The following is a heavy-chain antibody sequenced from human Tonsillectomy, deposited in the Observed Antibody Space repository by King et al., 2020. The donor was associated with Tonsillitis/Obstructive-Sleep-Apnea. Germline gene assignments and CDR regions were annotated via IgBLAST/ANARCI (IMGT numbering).Heavy chain of an antibody. CDR2: ISSSSSTI. CDR1: GFTFSSYS. CDR3: ARDPKLRLGELSLSRDDY. D-gene: IGHD3-16*02. V-gene: IGHV3-48*02. Sequence: VQLVESGGGLVQPGGSLRLSCAASGFTFSSYSMNWVRQAPGKGLEWVSYISSSSSTIYYADSVKGRFTISRDNAKNSLYLQMNSLRDEDTAVYYCARDPKLRLGELSLSRDDYWGQGTLVTVSS. J-gene: IGHJ4*02.